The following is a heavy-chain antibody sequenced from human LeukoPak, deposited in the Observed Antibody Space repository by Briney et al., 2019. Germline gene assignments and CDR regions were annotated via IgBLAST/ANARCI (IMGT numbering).Heavy chain of an antibody. CDR2: INSDGSGT. V-gene: IGHV3-74*01. CDR3: VTESWGQHWHFDY. J-gene: IGHJ4*02. D-gene: IGHD3-16*01. Sequence: PGGSLRLSCAASGFSFSSYWMHWVRQGPGKGLVWVSRINSDGSGTTYADSVKGRFTISRDNAKNTLYLQMNSLRAEDTAVYFCVTESWGQHWHFDYWGQGSLVTVSS. CDR1: GFSFSSYW.